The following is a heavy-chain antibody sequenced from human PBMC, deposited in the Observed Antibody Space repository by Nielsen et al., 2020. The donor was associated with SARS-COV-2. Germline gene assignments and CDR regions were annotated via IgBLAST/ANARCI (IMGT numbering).Heavy chain of an antibody. D-gene: IGHD6-6*01. CDR2: ISYDGSNK. CDR1: GFTFSSYA. Sequence: GESLKISCAASGFTFSSYAMHWVRQAPGKGLEWVAVISYDGSNKYYADSVKGRFTISRDNSKNTLYLQMNSLRAEDTAVYYCARGGAYSSSSFDYWGQGTLVTVSS. CDR3: ARGGAYSSSSFDY. J-gene: IGHJ4*02. V-gene: IGHV3-30-3*01.